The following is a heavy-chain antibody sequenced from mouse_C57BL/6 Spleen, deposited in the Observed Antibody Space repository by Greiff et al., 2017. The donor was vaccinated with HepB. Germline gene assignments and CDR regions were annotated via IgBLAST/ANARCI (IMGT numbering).Heavy chain of an antibody. CDR1: GFTFSSYA. Sequence: QLVESGGGLVKPGGSLKLSCAASGFTFSSYAMSWVRQTPEKRLEWVATISDGGSYTYYPDNVKGRFTISRDNAKNNLYLQMSHLKSEDTAMYYCARVITTVVATDAMDYWGQGTSVTVSS. V-gene: IGHV5-4*01. CDR2: ISDGGSYT. CDR3: ARVITTVVATDAMDY. D-gene: IGHD1-1*01. J-gene: IGHJ4*01.